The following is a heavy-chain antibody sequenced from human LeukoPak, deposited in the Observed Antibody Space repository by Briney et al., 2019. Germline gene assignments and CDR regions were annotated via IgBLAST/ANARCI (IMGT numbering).Heavy chain of an antibody. V-gene: IGHV3-30*03. J-gene: IGHJ4*02. D-gene: IGHD3-10*01. CDR1: GFTFSSYG. CDR3: ARDGRFGEFRL. Sequence: GGSLRLSCAASGFTFSSYGMHWVRQAPGKGLEWVAVISYDGSNTYYADSVKGRFTISRDNSKNTLYLQMNSLRAEDTAVYYCARDGRFGEFRLWGQGTLVTVSS. CDR2: ISYDGSNT.